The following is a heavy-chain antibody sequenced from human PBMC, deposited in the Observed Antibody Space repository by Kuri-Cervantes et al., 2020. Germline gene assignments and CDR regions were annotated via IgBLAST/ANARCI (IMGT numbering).Heavy chain of an antibody. CDR3: ARDTLAFNDYITHLGDV. V-gene: IGHV1-18*01. J-gene: IGHJ6*02. Sequence: ASVKVSCKASGYTFTSYGISWVRQAPGQGLEWMGWISAYNGNTNHAQKLQGRVTMTTDTSTSTAYMELRSLRSDDTAVYYCARDTLAFNDYITHLGDVWGQGTTVTVSS. D-gene: IGHD4-11*01. CDR1: GYTFTSYG. CDR2: ISAYNGNT.